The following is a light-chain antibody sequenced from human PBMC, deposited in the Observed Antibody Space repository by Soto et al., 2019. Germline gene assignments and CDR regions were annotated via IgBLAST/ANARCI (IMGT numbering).Light chain of an antibody. V-gene: IGLV2-23*01. CDR2: EGS. Sequence: QSVLTQPASVSGSPGQSITISCTGTSSDVGSYNLVSWYQQHPGKAPKLMIYEGSKRPSGVSNRFSGSKSGNTASLTISGLQAEDEADYYCCSYAGSSPVVFGGGTNLTVL. J-gene: IGLJ2*01. CDR3: CSYAGSSPVV. CDR1: SSDVGSYNL.